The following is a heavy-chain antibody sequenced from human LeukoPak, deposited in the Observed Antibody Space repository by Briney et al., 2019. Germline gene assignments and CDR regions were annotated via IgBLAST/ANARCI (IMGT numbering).Heavy chain of an antibody. J-gene: IGHJ5*02. Sequence: SETLSLTCTVSGGSISSSSYYWGWIRQPPGKGLEWIGSIYYSGSTYYNPSLKSRVTISVDTSKNQFSLKLSSVTAADTAVYYCARAREYSGWFDPWGQGTLVTVSS. D-gene: IGHD5-18*01. CDR1: GGSISSSSYY. V-gene: IGHV4-39*07. CDR2: IYYSGST. CDR3: ARAREYSGWFDP.